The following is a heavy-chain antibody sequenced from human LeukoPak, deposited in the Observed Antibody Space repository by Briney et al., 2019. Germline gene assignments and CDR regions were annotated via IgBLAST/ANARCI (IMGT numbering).Heavy chain of an antibody. V-gene: IGHV1-3*01. J-gene: IGHJ5*02. CDR2: INAGNGNT. D-gene: IGHD2-21*02. CDR1: GYTFTSYA. Sequence: ASVKVSCKASGYTFTSYAMLWVRQAPGQRLEWMGWINAGNGNTKYSQKFQGRVTITRDTSASTAYMELSSLRSEDTAVYYCARGGPLAYCGGDCYLGWFDPWGQGTLVTVSS. CDR3: ARGGPLAYCGGDCYLGWFDP.